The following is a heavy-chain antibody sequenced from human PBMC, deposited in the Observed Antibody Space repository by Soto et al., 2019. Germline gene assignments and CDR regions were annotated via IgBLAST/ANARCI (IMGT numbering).Heavy chain of an antibody. J-gene: IGHJ6*02. CDR1: GFTFSSYG. CDR2: IWYDGSNK. V-gene: IGHV3-33*01. CDR3: ARDQLDDYSNYGYYYYYGMDV. D-gene: IGHD4-4*01. Sequence: GGSLRLSCAASGFTFSSYGMHWVRQAPGKGLEWVAVIWYDGSNKYYADSVKGRFTISRDNSKNTLYLQMNSLRAEDTAVYYCARDQLDDYSNYGYYYYYGMDVWGQGTTVTVSS.